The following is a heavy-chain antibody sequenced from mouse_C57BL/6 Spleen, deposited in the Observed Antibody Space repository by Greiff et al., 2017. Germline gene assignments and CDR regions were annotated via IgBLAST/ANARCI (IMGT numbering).Heavy chain of an antibody. CDR2: INPNNGGT. Sequence: EVQLQQSGPELVKPGASVKMSCKASGYTFTDYNMHWVKQSHGKSLEWIGYINPNNGGTSYNQKFKGKATLTVNKSSSTAYMELRSLTSEDSAVYYCGVVAPSYWYFDVWGTGTTVTVSS. D-gene: IGHD1-1*01. CDR1: GYTFTDYN. J-gene: IGHJ1*03. V-gene: IGHV1-22*01. CDR3: GVVAPSYWYFDV.